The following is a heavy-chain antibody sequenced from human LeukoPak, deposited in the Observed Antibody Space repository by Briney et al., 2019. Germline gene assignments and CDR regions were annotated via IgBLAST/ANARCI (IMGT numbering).Heavy chain of an antibody. CDR2: ISSSGSTI. V-gene: IGHV3-11*01. D-gene: IGHD6-19*01. J-gene: IGHJ4*02. CDR1: GFTFSDYY. CDR3: AKDAVNRYSSDSD. Sequence: PGGSLRLSCAASGFTFSDYYMSWIRQAPGKGLEWVSYISSSGSTIYYADSVKGRFTISRDNAKNSLYLQMNSLRAEDTAVYYCAKDAVNRYSSDSDWGQGTLVTVSS.